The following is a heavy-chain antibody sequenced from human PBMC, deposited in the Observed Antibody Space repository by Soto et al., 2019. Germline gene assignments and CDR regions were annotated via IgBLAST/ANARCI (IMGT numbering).Heavy chain of an antibody. CDR3: ARDSGILTGYSHASDI. J-gene: IGHJ3*02. CDR1: GFTFSSYD. Sequence: GGSLRLSCAASGFTFSSYDMHWVRQATGKGLEWVSAIGTAGDTYYPGSVKGRFTISRENAKNSLYLQMNSLRAGDTAVYYCARDSGILTGYSHASDIWGQGTMVTVSS. V-gene: IGHV3-13*01. CDR2: IGTAGDT. D-gene: IGHD3-9*01.